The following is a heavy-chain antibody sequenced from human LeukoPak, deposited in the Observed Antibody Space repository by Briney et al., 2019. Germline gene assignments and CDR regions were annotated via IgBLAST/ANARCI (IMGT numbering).Heavy chain of an antibody. CDR3: ARGDIVVVVAATPKGGSRYNWFDP. CDR2: INPTGGST. D-gene: IGHD2-15*01. J-gene: IGHJ5*02. CDR1: GYTFPSYF. V-gene: IGHV1-46*01. Sequence: ASVKVSCKASGYTFPSYFMHWVRQAPGQGLEWMGIINPTGGSTTYAQKFQGRVTMTRDTSTSTVYMELSSLRSDDTAVYYCARGDIVVVVAATPKGGSRYNWFDPWGQGTLVTVSS.